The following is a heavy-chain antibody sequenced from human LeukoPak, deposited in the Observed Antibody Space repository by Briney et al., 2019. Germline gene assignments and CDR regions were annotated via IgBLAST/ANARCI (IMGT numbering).Heavy chain of an antibody. CDR1: GYTFTGYY. Sequence: EASVKVSCKASGYTFTGYYMHWVRQAPGQGLEWMGWINPNSGGTNYAQKFQGRVTMTRDTSISTAYMELSRLRSDDTAVYYCARGPKWSGSYYYFDYWGQGTLVTVSS. D-gene: IGHD1-26*01. J-gene: IGHJ4*02. CDR3: ARGPKWSGSYYYFDY. CDR2: INPNSGGT. V-gene: IGHV1-2*02.